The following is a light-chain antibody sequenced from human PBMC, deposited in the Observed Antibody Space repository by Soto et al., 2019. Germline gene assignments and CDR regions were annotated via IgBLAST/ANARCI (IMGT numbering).Light chain of an antibody. CDR2: GAS. Sequence: EIVLPQSPGTLSSSPGERATLSCRASESVSSSYLAWYQQKPGQAPRLLISGASTRATGVPARFSGSGSGTEFTLTISSLQSEDFAVYYCQQYNDWTSITFGQGTRLEIK. J-gene: IGKJ5*01. CDR1: ESVSSSY. CDR3: QQYNDWTSIT. V-gene: IGKV3-15*01.